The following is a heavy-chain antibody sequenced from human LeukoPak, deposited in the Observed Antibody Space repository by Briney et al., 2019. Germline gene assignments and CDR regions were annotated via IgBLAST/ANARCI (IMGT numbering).Heavy chain of an antibody. D-gene: IGHD6-6*01. V-gene: IGHV3-7*01. J-gene: IGHJ3*02. CDR3: ARGFPVWYSSSSGAFDI. CDR1: GFTFSSYW. CDR2: IKQDGSEK. Sequence: GGSLRLSCAASGFTFSSYWMSWVRQAPGKGLEWVANIKQDGSEKYYVDSVKGRFTISRDNAKNSPYLQMNSLRAEDTAVYYCARGFPVWYSSSSGAFDIWGQGTMVTVSS.